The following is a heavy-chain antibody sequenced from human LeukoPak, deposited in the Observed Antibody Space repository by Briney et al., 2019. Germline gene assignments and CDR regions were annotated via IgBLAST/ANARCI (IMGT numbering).Heavy chain of an antibody. J-gene: IGHJ4*02. D-gene: IGHD6-19*01. CDR1: GGSFSGYY. CDR3: ARAPRIAVAGTPLDY. V-gene: IGHV4-34*01. CDR2: INHSGST. Sequence: SETLSLTCAVYGGSFSGYYWSWIRQPPGKGLEWIGEINHSGSTNYNPSLKSRVTISVDTSKNQFSLKLSSVTAADTAVYYCARAPRIAVAGTPLDYWGQGTLVTVSS.